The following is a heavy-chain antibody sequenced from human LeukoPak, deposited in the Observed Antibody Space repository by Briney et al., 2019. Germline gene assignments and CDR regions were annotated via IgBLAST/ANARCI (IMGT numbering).Heavy chain of an antibody. CDR3: ARDGRITMVRGVIRFDY. CDR2: IIPIFGTA. J-gene: IGHJ4*02. Sequence: SVKVSCKASGGTFSSYAISWVRQAPGQGLEWMGGIIPIFGTANYAQKFQGRVTITADKSTSTAYMELSSLRSDDTAVYYCARDGRITMVRGVIRFDYWGQGTLVTVSS. V-gene: IGHV1-69*06. CDR1: GGTFSSYA. D-gene: IGHD3-10*01.